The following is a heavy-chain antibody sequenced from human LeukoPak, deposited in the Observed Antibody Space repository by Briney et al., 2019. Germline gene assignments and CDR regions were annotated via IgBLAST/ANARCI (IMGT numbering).Heavy chain of an antibody. Sequence: GRSLRLSCAASGFTFSSYGMHWVRQAPGKGLEWVAVIWSGGSYESYADSVKGRFTISRDNSKNTVYLQMNSLRTEDTAVYYCARPSPPGDGYNPCDYWGPGALVIVSS. V-gene: IGHV3-33*08. CDR1: GFTFSSYG. CDR3: ARPSPPGDGYNPCDY. D-gene: IGHD5-24*01. CDR2: IWSGGSYE. J-gene: IGHJ4*02.